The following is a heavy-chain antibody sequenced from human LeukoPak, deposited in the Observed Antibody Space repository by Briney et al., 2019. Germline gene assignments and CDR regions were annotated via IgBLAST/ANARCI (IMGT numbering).Heavy chain of an antibody. D-gene: IGHD2/OR15-2a*01. CDR2: ISDIGSI. V-gene: IGHV4-59*08. Sequence: NASETLSLTCTVSGGSISSYHWSWIRQPPGKGLEWIAYISDIGSINYNPSLKSRVTISLETSKNQFSLKLSSVTAADTAVYYCAGHHPRNTVDFWGQGTLVTVSS. CDR3: AGHHPRNTVDF. CDR1: GGSISSYH. J-gene: IGHJ4*02.